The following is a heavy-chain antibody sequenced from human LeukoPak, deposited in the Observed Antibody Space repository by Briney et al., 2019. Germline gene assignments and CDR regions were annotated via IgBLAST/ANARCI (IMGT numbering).Heavy chain of an antibody. Sequence: SQTLSLTCTVSGGSISSGGYYWSWIRQPPGKGLEWIGYIYHSGSTYYNPSLKSRVTISVDRSKNQFSLKLSSVTAADTAVYYCARGTGYDSSGYRSQLFDYWGQGTLVTVSS. D-gene: IGHD3-22*01. CDR3: ARGTGYDSSGYRSQLFDY. J-gene: IGHJ4*02. CDR1: GGSISSGGYY. CDR2: IYHSGST. V-gene: IGHV4-30-2*01.